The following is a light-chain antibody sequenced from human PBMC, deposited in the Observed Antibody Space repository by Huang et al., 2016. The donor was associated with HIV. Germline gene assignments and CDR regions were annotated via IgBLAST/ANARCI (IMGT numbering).Light chain of an antibody. CDR2: SAS. J-gene: IGKJ1*01. CDR3: QHYNNWPWWT. V-gene: IGKV3-15*01. CDR1: QSVTSN. Sequence: EVVMTQSPAILSVSPGERATLSCRASQSVTSNLAWYQQKPGQAPRLRIHSASTRATGIPARVSGSGSGTEFTLTISSLQSEDFAVYYCQHYNNWPWWTFGQGTKVEIK.